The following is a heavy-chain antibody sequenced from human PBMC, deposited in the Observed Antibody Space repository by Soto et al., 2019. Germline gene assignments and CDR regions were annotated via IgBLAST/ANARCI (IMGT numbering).Heavy chain of an antibody. V-gene: IGHV6-1*01. CDR1: GDNVSTKSSA. D-gene: IGHD4-17*01. Sequence: SQTLSLTCDLSGDNVSTKSSACNWITHSQTKGLEWLGRTYYRSRWYNDYAVSVRSRITVNPDTSKNQFSLQLTSVTPEDTAVYFFAESSGHYRDLLAVPGRRTSDL. CDR3: AESSGHYRDLLAVPGRRTSDL. J-gene: IGHJ2*01. CDR2: TYYRSRWYN.